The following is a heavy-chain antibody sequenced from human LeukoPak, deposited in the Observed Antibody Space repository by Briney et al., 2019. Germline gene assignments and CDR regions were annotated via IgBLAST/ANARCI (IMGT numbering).Heavy chain of an antibody. J-gene: IGHJ5*02. CDR3: ARDSGTTGEVKFDP. Sequence: SSETLSLTCTVSGGSISSYYWSWIRQPAGKGLEWIGRIYTSGSITYNPSLKSRVSMSVDTSKNQFSLKLSFVTAADTAVYYCARDSGTTGEVKFDPWGQGTLVTVSS. V-gene: IGHV4-4*07. CDR1: GGSISSYY. CDR2: IYTSGSI. D-gene: IGHD3-10*01.